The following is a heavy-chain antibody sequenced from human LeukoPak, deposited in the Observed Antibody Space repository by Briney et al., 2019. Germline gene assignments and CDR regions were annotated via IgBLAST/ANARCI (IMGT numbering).Heavy chain of an antibody. CDR3: ARDPLGYCSGGSCYPFDY. CDR2: IWYDGSNK. D-gene: IGHD2-15*01. CDR1: GLTFSSYG. Sequence: GGSLRLSCAASGLTFSSYGTHWVRQAPGKGLEWVAVIWYDGSNKYYADSVKGRFTISRDNSKNTLYLQMNSLRAEDTAVYYCARDPLGYCSGGSCYPFDYWGQGTLVTVSS. J-gene: IGHJ4*02. V-gene: IGHV3-33*01.